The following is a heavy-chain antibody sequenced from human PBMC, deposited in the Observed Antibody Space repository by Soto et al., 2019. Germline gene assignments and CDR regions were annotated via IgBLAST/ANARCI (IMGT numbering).Heavy chain of an antibody. CDR1: GVTFSSSA. CDR2: IIPTFGTA. D-gene: IGHD6-19*01. J-gene: IGHJ3*02. CDR3: ARSETAGHRGFDI. Sequence: QVQLVQSGAEMREPGSSVKVSCKASGVTFSSSAINWLRQAPGQGPEWLGGIIPTFGTANYIEKFRGRVTITADTSTSTAYMDVSSLTSEDTAMYFCARSETAGHRGFDIWGQGTMVTVSS. V-gene: IGHV1-69*06.